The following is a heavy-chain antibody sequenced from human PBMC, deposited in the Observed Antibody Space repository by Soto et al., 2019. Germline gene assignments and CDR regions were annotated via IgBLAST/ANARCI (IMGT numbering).Heavy chain of an antibody. Sequence: GRSRRFSGAASGFILSTYWMTEVHQAPGQGLGWVANIQQDGSYKSNVDSVNCRFTMSRGNGKKALYLQLNRLRVADTAVYYCARVSGENECRSGYYGNYYDMDVWRQGTPVIVS. CDR3: ARVSGENECRSGYYGNYYDMDV. CDR2: IQQDGSYK. D-gene: IGHD3-3*01. V-gene: IGHV3-7*01. J-gene: IGHJ6*02. CDR1: GFILSTYW.